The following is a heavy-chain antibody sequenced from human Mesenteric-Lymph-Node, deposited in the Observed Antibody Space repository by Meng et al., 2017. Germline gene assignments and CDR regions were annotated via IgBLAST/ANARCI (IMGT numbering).Heavy chain of an antibody. Sequence: ASVKVSCKASGYIITSHYIHWVRQARGQGLEWMGRINPSDDSTTYAQKFQGRLTMTRDTSTSTVYMELSSLRSEDTAVYYCATKLTTSDFDYWGQGTLVTVSS. D-gene: IGHD4-17*01. CDR1: GYIITSHY. CDR2: INPSDDST. CDR3: ATKLTTSDFDY. V-gene: IGHV1-46*01. J-gene: IGHJ4*02.